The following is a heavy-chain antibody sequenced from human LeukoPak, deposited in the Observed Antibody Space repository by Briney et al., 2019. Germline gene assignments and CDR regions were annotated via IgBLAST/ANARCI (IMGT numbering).Heavy chain of an antibody. CDR3: ARGPTMVRGVILLWFDP. J-gene: IGHJ5*02. V-gene: IGHV7-4-1*02. D-gene: IGHD3-10*01. CDR1: GYTFTSYA. CDR2: INTNTGNP. Sequence: ASVKVSCKASGYTFTSYAMNWVRQAPGQGLEWMGWINTNTGNPTYAQGFTGRFVFSLDTSVSTAYLQISSLKAEDTAVYYCARGPTMVRGVILLWFDPWGQGTLVTVSS.